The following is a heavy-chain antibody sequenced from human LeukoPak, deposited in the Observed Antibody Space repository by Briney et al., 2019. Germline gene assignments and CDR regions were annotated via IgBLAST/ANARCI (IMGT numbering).Heavy chain of an antibody. CDR2: ISYDGSNK. CDR1: GFTFSSYA. J-gene: IGHJ5*02. V-gene: IGHV3-30*04. CDR3: ARERCSSTSCADNWFDP. D-gene: IGHD2-2*01. Sequence: PGRSLRLSCAASGFTFSSYAMHGVRQAPGKGLEWVAVISYDGSNKYYADSVKGRFTISRDNSKNTLYLQMNSLRAEDTAVYYCARERCSSTSCADNWFDPWGQGTLVTVSS.